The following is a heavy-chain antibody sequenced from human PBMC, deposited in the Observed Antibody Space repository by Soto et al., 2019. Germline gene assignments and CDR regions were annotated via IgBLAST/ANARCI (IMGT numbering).Heavy chain of an antibody. Sequence: PSETLSLTCAGYSGSLSDYYWTWIRQPPGKGLEWIGEINHSGTTNYNSSLKSRLTISVDTSKNQFSLKLSSVTAADTAMYFCARVARCGGISCYGFPSYWAQGTLVTVSS. D-gene: IGHD2-21*01. CDR3: ARVARCGGISCYGFPSY. CDR2: INHSGTT. J-gene: IGHJ4*02. CDR1: SGSLSDYY. V-gene: IGHV4-34*01.